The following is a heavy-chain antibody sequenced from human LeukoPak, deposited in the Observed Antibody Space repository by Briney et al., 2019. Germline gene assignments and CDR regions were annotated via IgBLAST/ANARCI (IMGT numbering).Heavy chain of an antibody. CDR3: ARGGEDGDYTGAFDI. V-gene: IGHV4-4*07. Sequence: SETPSLTCTVSGCSLSSYYWSWIRHPAGKGLEWIGRIYTSGSTNYNPSLKSRVTMSVDTSKNQFSLKLSSVTAADTAVYYCARGGEDGDYTGAFDIWGQGTMVTVSS. D-gene: IGHD4-17*01. J-gene: IGHJ3*02. CDR2: IYTSGST. CDR1: GCSLSSYY.